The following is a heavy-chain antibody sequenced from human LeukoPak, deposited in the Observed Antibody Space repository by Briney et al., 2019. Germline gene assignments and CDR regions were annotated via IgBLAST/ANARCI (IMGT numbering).Heavy chain of an antibody. CDR1: GFTFSSYS. CDR3: ARERNYRQGAFDI. Sequence: PGGSLRLSCAASGFTFSSYSMNWVRQAPGKGLEWVSYISSSSSTIYYADSVKGRFTISRDNAKNSLYLQMNSLRAEDTAVYYCARERNYRQGAFDIWGQGTMVTVSS. V-gene: IGHV3-48*01. D-gene: IGHD1-7*01. J-gene: IGHJ3*02. CDR2: ISSSSSTI.